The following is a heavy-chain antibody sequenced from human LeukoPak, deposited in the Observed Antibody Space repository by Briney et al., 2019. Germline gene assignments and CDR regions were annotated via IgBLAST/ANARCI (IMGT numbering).Heavy chain of an antibody. J-gene: IGHJ4*02. V-gene: IGHV1-18*01. D-gene: IGHD5-24*01. CDR2: ISTDNANT. CDR3: AGSRGHGSNFFFDQ. Sequence: ASVKVSCKASGYTFTNYGISWVRQAPGQGLEWMGWISTDNANTRYAQKFQGRVTMTTDTSTSTAYMELRSLRSDDTAVYYCAGSRGHGSNFFFDQWVQGALVTVSS. CDR1: GYTFTNYG.